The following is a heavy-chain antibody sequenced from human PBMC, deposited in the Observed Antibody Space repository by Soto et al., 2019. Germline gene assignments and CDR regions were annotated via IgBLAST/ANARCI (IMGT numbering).Heavy chain of an antibody. Sequence: VRLSCAASGFTFSDYYMSWIRQAPGKGLEWVSYISSSGSTIYYADSVKGRFTISRDNAKNSLYLQMNSLRAEDTAVYYCARSYPPGSYSSSGHDAFDIWGQGTMVTVSS. D-gene: IGHD6-6*01. J-gene: IGHJ3*02. CDR3: ARSYPPGSYSSSGHDAFDI. CDR2: ISSSGSTI. CDR1: GFTFSDYY. V-gene: IGHV3-11*01.